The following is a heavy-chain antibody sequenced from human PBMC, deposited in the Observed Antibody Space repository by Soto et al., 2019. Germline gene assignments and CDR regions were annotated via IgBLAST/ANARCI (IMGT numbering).Heavy chain of an antibody. V-gene: IGHV1-69*06. D-gene: IGHD2-2*01. CDR3: ASGPLTAANLLYYYYYGMDV. J-gene: IGHJ6*02. CDR2: IIAIFGTA. Sequence: QVQLVQSGAEVKKPGSSVKVSCKASGGTFSSYAISWVRQAPGQGLEWMGGIIAIFGTANYAQKFQGRVTIIADNSTSTAYMELSSLRSEDTAVYYCASGPLTAANLLYYYYYGMDVWGQGTTVTVSS. CDR1: GGTFSSYA.